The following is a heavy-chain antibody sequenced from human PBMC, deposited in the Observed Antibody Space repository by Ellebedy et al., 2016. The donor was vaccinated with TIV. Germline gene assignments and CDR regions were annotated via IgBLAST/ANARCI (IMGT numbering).Heavy chain of an antibody. D-gene: IGHD5-12*01. CDR1: GFTFSSYA. V-gene: IGHV3-23*01. CDR3: ARDSGYDFSVGY. Sequence: GESLKISXAASGFTFSSYAMSWVRQAPGKGLEWVSAISGSGGSTYYADSVKGRFTISRDNSKNTLYLQMNSLRAEDTAVYYCARDSGYDFSVGYWGQGTLVTVSS. J-gene: IGHJ4*02. CDR2: ISGSGGST.